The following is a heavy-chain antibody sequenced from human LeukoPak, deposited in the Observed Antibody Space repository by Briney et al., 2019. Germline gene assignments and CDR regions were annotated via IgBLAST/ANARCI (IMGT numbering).Heavy chain of an antibody. V-gene: IGHV3-23*01. J-gene: IGHJ4*02. D-gene: IGHD6-19*01. Sequence: GGSLRLSCAASGFTFSSHAMSWVCQAPGKGLEWVSTISSNGGITYYADSVKGRFTISRDNSKNTLYLQMNSLRAEDTAVYYCARYSSGWYSPFDYWGQGTLVTVSS. CDR3: ARYSSGWYSPFDY. CDR2: ISSNGGIT. CDR1: GFTFSSHA.